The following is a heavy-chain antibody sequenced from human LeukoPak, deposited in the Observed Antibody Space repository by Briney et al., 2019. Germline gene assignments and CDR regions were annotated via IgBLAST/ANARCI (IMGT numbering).Heavy chain of an antibody. Sequence: ASVKVSYKPSGYTFTSYYIHWVRQAPGQGLEWMGIINPSGCSTSYAQKFQRRVTMTSDTPTSQAYMQPSSLRSEDRAVYYCARYLGRLQFWFDPWGQGTLVTVSS. CDR3: ARYLGRLQFWFDP. J-gene: IGHJ5*02. CDR1: GYTFTSYY. D-gene: IGHD5-24*01. CDR2: INPSGCST. V-gene: IGHV1-46*01.